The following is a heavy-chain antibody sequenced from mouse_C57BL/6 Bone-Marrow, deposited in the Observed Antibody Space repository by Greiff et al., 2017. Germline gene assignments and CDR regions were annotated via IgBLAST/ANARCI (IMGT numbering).Heavy chain of an antibody. CDR1: GYTFTIYW. D-gene: IGHD1-1*01. Sequence: QVQLQQPGAELVKPGASVKMSCKASGYTFTIYWITWVKQRPGQGLEWIGDIYPGSGSTNYNEKFKSKATLTVDTSSSTAYMQLSSLTSEDSAVYYCARHPNYYGSYWYFDVWGTGTTVTVSS. CDR2: IYPGSGST. CDR3: ARHPNYYGSYWYFDV. J-gene: IGHJ1*03. V-gene: IGHV1-55*01.